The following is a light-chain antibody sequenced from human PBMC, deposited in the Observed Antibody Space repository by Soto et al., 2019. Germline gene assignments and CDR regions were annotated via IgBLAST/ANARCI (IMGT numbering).Light chain of an antibody. J-gene: IGKJ2*01. V-gene: IGKV1-5*03. CDR3: QQYNSYTPYT. CDR1: QSISSW. Sequence: DIQMTQSPSTLSASVGDSVTITCRASQSISSWLAWYQQKPGKAPKLLIYKASSLESGVPSRFSGSGSGTEFTLTISSLQPDDFATYYCQQYNSYTPYTFGHGNKLAIK. CDR2: KAS.